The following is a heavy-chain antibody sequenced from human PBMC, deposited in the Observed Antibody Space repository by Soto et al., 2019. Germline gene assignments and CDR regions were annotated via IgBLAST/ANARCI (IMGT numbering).Heavy chain of an antibody. CDR3: TRDSSGWPD. CDR2: IRSKVNSYAT. Sequence: DVQLVESGGGLVQPGGSLKLSCAASGFTFSGSAMHWVRQTSGKGLEWVGRIRSKVNSYATAYAASVKGRFTISRDDSKNTAYLQMNSLKTEDTAVYYCTRDSSGWPDWGQGTLVTVSS. V-gene: IGHV3-73*02. D-gene: IGHD6-19*01. CDR1: GFTFSGSA. J-gene: IGHJ4*02.